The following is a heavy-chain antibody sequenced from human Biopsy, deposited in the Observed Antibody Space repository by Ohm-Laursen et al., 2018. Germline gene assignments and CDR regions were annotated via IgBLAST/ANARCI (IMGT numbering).Heavy chain of an antibody. CDR2: ISNSGNT. Sequence: GTLSLTCTVSGDSINSSYWSWIRQAPGKGLEWIGFISNSGNTNYNPSLKSRVTISADTSKNQFSLKLGSVTVADTAVFYCARRGSGGRSFDYWGQGSLVTVSS. CDR3: ARRGSGGRSFDY. CDR1: GDSINSSY. D-gene: IGHD2-15*01. J-gene: IGHJ4*02. V-gene: IGHV4-59*08.